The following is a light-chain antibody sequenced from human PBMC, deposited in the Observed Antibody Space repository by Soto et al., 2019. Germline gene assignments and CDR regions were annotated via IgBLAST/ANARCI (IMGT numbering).Light chain of an antibody. J-gene: IGKJ4*01. CDR3: QQRATWPHT. Sequence: EIVLTQSPATLSLSPGEGATLSCRASQSVVTYLAWYQQKPGQPPSLLIYDASNRATGIPARFSGSGSGTDFTLTISSLEPEDFAVYYRQQRATWPHTFGGGTKVEI. V-gene: IGKV3-11*01. CDR2: DAS. CDR1: QSVVTY.